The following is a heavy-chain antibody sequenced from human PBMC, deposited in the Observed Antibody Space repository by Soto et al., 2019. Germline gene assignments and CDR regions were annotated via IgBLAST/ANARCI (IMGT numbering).Heavy chain of an antibody. D-gene: IGHD3-3*01. CDR3: ARVKRGVVSDWFDP. CDR2: IYYSGST. J-gene: IGHJ5*02. Sequence: PSETLSLTCTVCGGSISSGGYYWSWIRQHPGKGLEWIGYIYYSGSTYYNPSLKSRVTISVDTSKNQFSLKLSSVTAADTAVYYCARVKRGVVSDWFDPWGQGTLVTVSS. CDR1: GGSISSGGYY. V-gene: IGHV4-31*03.